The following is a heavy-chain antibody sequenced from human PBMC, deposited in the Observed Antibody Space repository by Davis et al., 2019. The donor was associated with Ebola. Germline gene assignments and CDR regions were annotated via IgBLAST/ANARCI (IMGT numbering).Heavy chain of an antibody. CDR3: ARGGSSSLAY. D-gene: IGHD6-13*01. CDR1: GDRFSPNSAA. CDR2: TYYRSKWYN. V-gene: IGHV6-1*01. Sequence: SPTLSLTCAISGDRFSPNSAAWNWLMQSPSRGLEWLGRTYYRSKWYNDYAVSVKSRITINPDTSKNQFSLQLNSVTPEDTAVYYYARGGSSSLAYWGQGTLVTVSS. J-gene: IGHJ4*02.